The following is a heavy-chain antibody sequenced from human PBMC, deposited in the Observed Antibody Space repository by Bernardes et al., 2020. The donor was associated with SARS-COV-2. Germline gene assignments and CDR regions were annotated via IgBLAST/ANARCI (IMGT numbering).Heavy chain of an antibody. V-gene: IGHV3-73*01. CDR1: GFTFSGSA. J-gene: IGHJ4*02. D-gene: IGHD6-19*01. CDR2: IRSKANSYAT. CDR3: TRHGAYSSGWYG. Sequence: GGSLRLSCAASGFTFSGSAMHWVRQASGKGLEWVGRIRSKANSYATAYAASVKGRFTISRDDSKNTAYLQMNSLKTEDTAVYYCTRHGAYSSGWYGWGQGTLVTVSS.